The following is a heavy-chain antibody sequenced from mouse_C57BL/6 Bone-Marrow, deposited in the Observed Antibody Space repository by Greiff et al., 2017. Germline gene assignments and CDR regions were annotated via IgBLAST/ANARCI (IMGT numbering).Heavy chain of an antibody. CDR1: GFTFSDYG. D-gene: IGHD2-3*01. J-gene: IGHJ3*01. Sequence: EVQRVESGGGLVKPGGSLKLSCAASGFTFSDYGMHWVRQAPEKGLEWIAYISSGSSTIYYADTVKGRCTISRDNAKNTLFLQMTSLRSEDTAMYYCARLYDGYSSWFAYWRQGTLVTVSA. CDR3: ARLYDGYSSWFAY. CDR2: ISSGSSTI. V-gene: IGHV5-17*01.